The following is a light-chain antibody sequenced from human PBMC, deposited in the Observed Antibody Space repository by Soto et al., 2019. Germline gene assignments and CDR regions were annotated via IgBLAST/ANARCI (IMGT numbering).Light chain of an antibody. V-gene: IGKV4-1*01. Sequence: DIVMTQSPDSLAVSLGERATINCKSSQSVLSSSNNLNYLAWYQQKPGQPPKLLLHWASTRESGVPDRLSGSVSGTEFTLTISSLQAEDVAVYYCQQYYSIPPTFGQGTKVEIK. J-gene: IGKJ1*01. CDR1: QSVLSSSNNLNY. CDR2: WAS. CDR3: QQYYSIPPT.